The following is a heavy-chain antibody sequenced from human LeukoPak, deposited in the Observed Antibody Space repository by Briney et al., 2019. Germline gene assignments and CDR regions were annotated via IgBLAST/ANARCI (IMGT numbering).Heavy chain of an antibody. J-gene: IGHJ4*02. CDR1: GGSISSSNYY. D-gene: IGHD4-17*01. Sequence: SETLSLTCTVSGGSISSSNYYWLWIRQPPGKGLEWIGSISYSGSIFYNSSLKSRVTISVDTSKNQFSLKLSSVTAADTAVYYCARGDYVGAYYFDYWGQGTLVTVSS. CDR2: ISYSGSI. CDR3: ARGDYVGAYYFDY. V-gene: IGHV4-39*07.